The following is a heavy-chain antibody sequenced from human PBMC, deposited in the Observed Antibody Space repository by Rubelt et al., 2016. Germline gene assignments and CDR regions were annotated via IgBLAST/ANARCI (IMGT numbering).Heavy chain of an antibody. CDR3: ASGPYSSSASLFPFDY. V-gene: IGHV3-33*01. J-gene: IGHJ4*02. D-gene: IGHD6-6*01. CDR2: IWYDGSNK. Sequence: GGVVQPGRSLRLSCAASGFTFSSYGMHWVRQAPGKGLEWVAVIWYDGSNKYYADSVKGRFTISRDNSKNTLYLQMNRLRAEDTAVYYCASGPYSSSASLFPFDYWGQGTLVTVSS. CDR1: GFTFSSYG.